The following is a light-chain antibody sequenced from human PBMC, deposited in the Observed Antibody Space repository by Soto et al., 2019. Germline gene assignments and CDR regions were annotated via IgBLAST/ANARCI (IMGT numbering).Light chain of an antibody. Sequence: EIVLTQSPGTLSLSPGERATLFCRASQSVSSNFLAWYQQKPGQAPRLLIYNASRRAAGTPDRFSGSGSGTDFTLTISRLEPEDFAVYNCQQYSTSSPRYTFGQGTKLEIK. CDR3: QQYSTSSPRYT. V-gene: IGKV3-20*01. J-gene: IGKJ2*01. CDR2: NAS. CDR1: QSVSSNF.